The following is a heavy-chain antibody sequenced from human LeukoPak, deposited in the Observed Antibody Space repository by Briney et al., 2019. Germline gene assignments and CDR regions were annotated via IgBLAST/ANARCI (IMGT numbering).Heavy chain of an antibody. CDR2: IYYSGST. D-gene: IGHD6-6*01. V-gene: IGHV4-39*01. CDR1: GGSISSSSYY. J-gene: IGHJ4*02. Sequence: MPSETLSLTCTVSGGSISSSSYYWGWIRQPPGKGLEWIGSIYYSGSTYYNPSLKSRVTISVDTSKNQFSLKLSSVTAADTAVYYCARKSALITASPDFDYWGQGTLVTVSS. CDR3: ARKSALITASPDFDY.